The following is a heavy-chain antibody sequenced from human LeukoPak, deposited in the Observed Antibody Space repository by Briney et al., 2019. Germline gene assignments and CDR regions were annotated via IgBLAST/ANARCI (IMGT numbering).Heavy chain of an antibody. CDR1: GFTFSDAW. J-gene: IGHJ4*02. V-gene: IGHV3-30*03. Sequence: GGSLRLSCAASGFTFSDAWMTWVRQAPGKGLAWVAVIQHDGNDKYYADSVRGRFTVSRDNLNNIMYLQMNSLRPDDTGVYYCARIGFGFSYGQGYDYWGQGTLVSVSS. CDR3: ARIGFGFSYGQGYDY. CDR2: IQHDGNDK. D-gene: IGHD5-18*01.